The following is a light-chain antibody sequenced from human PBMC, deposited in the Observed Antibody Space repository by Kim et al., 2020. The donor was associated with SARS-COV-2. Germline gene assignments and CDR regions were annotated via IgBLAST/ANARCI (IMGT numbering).Light chain of an antibody. CDR3: QSYDSSNRV. V-gene: IGLV6-57*03. CDR1: SGSIASSY. CDR2: DDN. J-gene: IGLJ3*02. Sequence: NFMLTQPHSVSESPGKTVTISCTRSSGSIASSYVQWYQRRPGNAPTTMIYDDNQKLSGVPDRFSGSIDSSSNSASLTISGLNTEDEADYYCQSYDSSNRVFGGGTQLTV.